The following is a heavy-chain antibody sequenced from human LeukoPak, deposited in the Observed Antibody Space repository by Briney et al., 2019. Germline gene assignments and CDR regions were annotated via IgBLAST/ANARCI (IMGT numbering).Heavy chain of an antibody. CDR2: IGGSGGST. Sequence: PGGSLRLSCAASGFTFSNYAMSWVRQAPGKGLEWVSAIGGSGGSTYYADSVKGRFTISRDNSKNTLYLQMNSLRAEDTAVYYCAKDTVVVAANFAYWGQGTLVTVSS. J-gene: IGHJ4*02. D-gene: IGHD2-15*01. CDR3: AKDTVVVAANFAY. V-gene: IGHV3-23*01. CDR1: GFTFSNYA.